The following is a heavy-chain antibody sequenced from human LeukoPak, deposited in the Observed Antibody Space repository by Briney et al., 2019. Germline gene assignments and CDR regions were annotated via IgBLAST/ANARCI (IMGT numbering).Heavy chain of an antibody. J-gene: IGHJ6*02. D-gene: IGHD6-6*01. CDR3: ARDSSSSYYYYGMDV. V-gene: IGHV3-21*01. CDR2: ISTSSYK. CDR1: GFTFSSYT. Sequence: GGSLRLSCAASGFTFSSYTMNWVRQAPGKGLEWVSAISTSSYKYYADSVRGRFTISRDNAKDSLYLQMNRLRAEDTAVYYCARDSSSSYYYYGMDVWGQGTTVTVSS.